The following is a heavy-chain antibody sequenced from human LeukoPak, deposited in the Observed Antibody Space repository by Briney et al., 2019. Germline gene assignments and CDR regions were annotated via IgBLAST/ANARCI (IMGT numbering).Heavy chain of an antibody. CDR3: ARGSDRSKAGDL. V-gene: IGHV4-34*01. CDR2: IHPHGIF. Sequence: SETLSLTCAVHGGSCDDYYCSWIRQPPGKGLEWIGEIHPHGIFYYNSSLTSRVTISIDTSKSQFALRLTSVTAADTAFYYCARGSDRSKAGDLWGQGSLVIVSS. D-gene: IGHD2-21*02. CDR1: GGSCDDYY. J-gene: IGHJ5*02.